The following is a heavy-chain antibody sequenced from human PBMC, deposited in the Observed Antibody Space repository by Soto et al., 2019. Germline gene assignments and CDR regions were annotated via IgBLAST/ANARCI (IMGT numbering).Heavy chain of an antibody. Sequence: ASVKVSCKASGYTFTNYYIHWVRQAPGQGLEWMGIINPSGGGTAYAQKLQGRVAMTRDTSTSTVYMEVSSLRSEGTALYYCARGPYYYDTTGQVDYWGQGTLVTVSS. CDR1: GYTFTNYY. D-gene: IGHD3-22*01. J-gene: IGHJ4*02. CDR2: INPSGGGT. V-gene: IGHV1-46*01. CDR3: ARGPYYYDTTGQVDY.